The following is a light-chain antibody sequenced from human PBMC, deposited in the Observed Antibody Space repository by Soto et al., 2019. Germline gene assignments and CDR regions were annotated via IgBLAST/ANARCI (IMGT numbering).Light chain of an antibody. CDR2: DAS. J-gene: IGKJ2*01. CDR3: RQRSNWPGT. V-gene: IGKV3-11*01. Sequence: EIVLTQSPATLSLSPGERATLSCRASQSVSTYLAWNQQKPGQAPRLLIYDASNRATGIPARFSGSGSGTDFTLSISSLGPEDFAVYYCRQRSNWPGTFGLGTKLEIK. CDR1: QSVSTY.